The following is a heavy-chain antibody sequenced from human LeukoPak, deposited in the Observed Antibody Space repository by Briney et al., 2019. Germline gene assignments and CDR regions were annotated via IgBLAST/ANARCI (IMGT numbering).Heavy chain of an antibody. V-gene: IGHV4-59*01. CDR2: IYYSGST. CDR3: ARDLWDSSGYYLDY. Sequence: PSETLSLTCTVSGGSISSYYWSWIRQPPGKGLEWIGYIYYSGSTNYNPSLKSRVTISVDTSKNQFSLKLSSVTAADTAVYYCARDLWDSSGYYLDYWGQGTLVTVSS. CDR1: GGSISSYY. D-gene: IGHD3-22*01. J-gene: IGHJ4*02.